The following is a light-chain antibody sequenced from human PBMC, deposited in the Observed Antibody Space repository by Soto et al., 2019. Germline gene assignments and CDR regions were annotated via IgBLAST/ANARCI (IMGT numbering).Light chain of an antibody. J-gene: IGLJ2*01. CDR1: SSDVGGYNY. CDR2: EVS. V-gene: IGLV2-8*01. Sequence: QSALTQPPSASGSPGQSVTISCTGTSSDVGGYNYVSWYQQHPGKAPKLMIYEVSKRPSGVPDRFSGSKSDNTASLTVSGLQAEDEADYYCSSYAGSNNPPVVFGGGTKVTVL. CDR3: SSYAGSNNPPVV.